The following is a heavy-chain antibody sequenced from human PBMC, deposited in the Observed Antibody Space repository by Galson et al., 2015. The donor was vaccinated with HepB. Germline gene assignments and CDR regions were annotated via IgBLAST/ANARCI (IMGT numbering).Heavy chain of an antibody. Sequence: SLRLSCAASGFTFSSYAMRWVRQAPGKGLEWVAVISYDGSNKYYADSVKGRFTISRDNSKNTLYLQMNSLRAEDTAVYYCARDLLEMATSGWFDPWGQGTLVTVSS. V-gene: IGHV3-30*04. CDR1: GFTFSSYA. CDR2: ISYDGSNK. D-gene: IGHD5-24*01. J-gene: IGHJ5*02. CDR3: ARDLLEMATSGWFDP.